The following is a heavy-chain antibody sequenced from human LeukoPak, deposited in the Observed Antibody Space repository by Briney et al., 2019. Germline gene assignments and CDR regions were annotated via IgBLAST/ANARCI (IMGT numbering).Heavy chain of an antibody. V-gene: IGHV3-30*18. CDR2: ISYDGSNK. CDR3: AKGLFYGDYVSPWFDP. Sequence: GGSLRLSCAASGFTFSSYEMNWVRQAPGKGLEWEAVISYDGSNKYYADSVKGRFTISRDNSKNTLYLQMNSLRAEDTAVYYCAKGLFYGDYVSPWFDPWGQGTLVTVSS. J-gene: IGHJ5*02. D-gene: IGHD4-17*01. CDR1: GFTFSSYE.